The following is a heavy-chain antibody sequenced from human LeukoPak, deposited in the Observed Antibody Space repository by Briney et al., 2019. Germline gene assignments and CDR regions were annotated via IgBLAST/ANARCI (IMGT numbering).Heavy chain of an antibody. Sequence: GRSLRLSCAASGFTFSSYAMHWVRQAPGKGLEWVAVISYDGSNKYYADSVKGRFTISRDNSKNTLYLQMNSLRAEDTAVYYCARENFWSGYYTWFDPWGQGTLVTVSS. J-gene: IGHJ5*02. D-gene: IGHD3-3*01. CDR1: GFTFSSYA. CDR2: ISYDGSNK. V-gene: IGHV3-30-3*01. CDR3: ARENFWSGYYTWFDP.